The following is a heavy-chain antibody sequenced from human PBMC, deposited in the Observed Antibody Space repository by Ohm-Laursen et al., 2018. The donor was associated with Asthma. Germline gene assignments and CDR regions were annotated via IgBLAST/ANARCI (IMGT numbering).Heavy chain of an antibody. Sequence: SLRLSCAASGYTFSRYSIHWVRQIPGKGLEWVASISTASSFIYYADSVKGRFTISRDNAKNSLYLQMNSLRAEDTAVYYCAREGDTVVTDWGQGTLVTVSS. CDR3: AREGDTVVTD. V-gene: IGHV3-21*04. CDR2: ISTASSFI. CDR1: GYTFSRYS. D-gene: IGHD4-23*01. J-gene: IGHJ4*02.